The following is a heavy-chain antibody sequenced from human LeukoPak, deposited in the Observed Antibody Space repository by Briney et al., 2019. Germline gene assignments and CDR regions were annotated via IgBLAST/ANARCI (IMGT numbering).Heavy chain of an antibody. CDR2: IYYSGST. V-gene: IGHV4-59*01. J-gene: IGHJ4*02. Sequence: PSETLSLTCTVSGGSISSYYWSWIRQPPGKGLEWIGYIYYSGSTNYNPSLKSRVTISVDTSKNQFSLKLSSVTAADTAVYYCARTITIFGVVFDYWGQGTLVTVSS. CDR1: GGSISSYY. CDR3: ARTITIFGVVFDY. D-gene: IGHD3-3*01.